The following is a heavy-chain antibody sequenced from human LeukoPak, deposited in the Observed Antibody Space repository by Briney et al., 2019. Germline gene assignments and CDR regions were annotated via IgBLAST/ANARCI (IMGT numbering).Heavy chain of an antibody. CDR2: ISYDGSNK. J-gene: IGHJ4*02. D-gene: IGHD3-10*01. V-gene: IGHV3-30*04. CDR1: GFTFSSYA. CDR3: ARDLHYGSGSYYAYYFDY. Sequence: GGSLRLSCAASGFTFSSYAMHWVRQAPGKGLEWVAVISYDGSNKCYADSVKGRFTISRDNSKNTLYLQMNSLRAEDTAVYYCARDLHYGSGSYYAYYFDYWGQGTLVTVSS.